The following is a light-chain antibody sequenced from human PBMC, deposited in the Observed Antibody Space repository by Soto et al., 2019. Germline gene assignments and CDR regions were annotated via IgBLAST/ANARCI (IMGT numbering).Light chain of an antibody. Sequence: DIQMTQSPSTLSASLLDRVTITCRASQSIGDSLAWYQQKPGKAPYLLISDVSSLERGVPSRFSGSGSGTEFTLTISSMQPDDFATFYCQQYNGYSRTFGQGTKVDIK. CDR2: DVS. J-gene: IGKJ1*01. CDR3: QQYNGYSRT. V-gene: IGKV1-5*01. CDR1: QSIGDS.